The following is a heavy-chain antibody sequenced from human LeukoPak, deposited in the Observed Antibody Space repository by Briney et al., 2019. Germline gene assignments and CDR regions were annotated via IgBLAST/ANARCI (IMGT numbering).Heavy chain of an antibody. J-gene: IGHJ4*02. CDR3: AIVSWSGYHS. CDR2: ITGGGDNT. D-gene: IGHD3-3*01. V-gene: IGHV3-23*01. CDR1: GFILSGDD. Sequence: GGSLRLSCAASGFILSGDDMNWVRQAPGTGLDWVSGITGGGDNTFYADSVKGRFTISRDNSKNTVYLQMNSLRAEDTAIYYCAIVSWSGYHSWGQGILVTVSS.